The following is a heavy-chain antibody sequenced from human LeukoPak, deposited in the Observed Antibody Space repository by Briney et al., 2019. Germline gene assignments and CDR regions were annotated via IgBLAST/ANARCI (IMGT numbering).Heavy chain of an antibody. J-gene: IGHJ4*02. V-gene: IGHV3-48*02. CDR3: AKIFRYYDFWSGYLDY. CDR2: VSYSSSTI. D-gene: IGHD3-3*01. CDR1: GFTFSSYS. Sequence: GESLKISCAASGFTFSSYSMNWVRQAPGKGLEWISYVSYSSSTIYYADSVKGRFTISRDNAKNSLYLQMNSLRDEDTAVYYCAKIFRYYDFWSGYLDYWGQGTLVTVSS.